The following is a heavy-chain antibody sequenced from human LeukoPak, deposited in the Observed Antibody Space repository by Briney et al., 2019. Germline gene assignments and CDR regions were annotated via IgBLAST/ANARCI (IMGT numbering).Heavy chain of an antibody. Sequence: SQTLSLTRTVSGPSISSGSYYWSWIRQPAGKGLEWIGRIYTSGSTNHNPSLKSRVTISVDTSKNQFSLKLSSVTAADTAVYYCARHEDGDYAFDYWGQGTLVTVSS. D-gene: IGHD4-17*01. V-gene: IGHV4-61*02. J-gene: IGHJ4*01. CDR1: GPSISSGSYY. CDR3: ARHEDGDYAFDY. CDR2: IYTSGST.